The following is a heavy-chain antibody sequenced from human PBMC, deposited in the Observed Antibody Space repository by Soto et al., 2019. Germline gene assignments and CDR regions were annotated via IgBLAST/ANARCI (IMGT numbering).Heavy chain of an antibody. V-gene: IGHV1-18*04. CDR1: GYTFATSG. J-gene: IGHJ4*02. D-gene: IGHD6-19*01. Sequence: ASVKVSCKTSGYTFATSGISWVLQAPGQGLEWMGWISVYDGKTKYAQKVQSRVTMTTDTSTSTAYMELRGLRSDDTAFYYCARSYSSGWGDYWGQGTLVTVSS. CDR2: ISVYDGKT. CDR3: ARSYSSGWGDY.